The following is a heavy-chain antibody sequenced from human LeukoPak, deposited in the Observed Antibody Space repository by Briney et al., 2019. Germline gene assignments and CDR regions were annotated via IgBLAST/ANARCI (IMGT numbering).Heavy chain of an antibody. J-gene: IGHJ6*02. CDR2: IIPMLGIA. Sequence: ASVTVSCTASAGSFSSYAISWVRQGPGQGLEWKGRIIPMLGIANYAQKFQGRVTITADKPTRTAYMKLSSLRSEDTAVYYCARETGPGSSSYNYGMDVWGQGTTVTASS. CDR1: AGSFSSYA. CDR3: ARETGPGSSSYNYGMDV. V-gene: IGHV1-69*04. D-gene: IGHD6-13*01.